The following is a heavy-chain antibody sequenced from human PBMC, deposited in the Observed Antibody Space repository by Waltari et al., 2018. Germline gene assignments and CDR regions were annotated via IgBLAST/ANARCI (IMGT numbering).Heavy chain of an antibody. CDR2: GHNRGGT. D-gene: IGHD6-19*01. V-gene: IGHV4-59*02. J-gene: IGHJ5*01. Sequence: QVQLQQSGPGLVKPSETLSLTCSVSGGSVTSFYWNWMRQPPGKGLEWIGYGHNRGGTTFNPSRRSRATISVDRSNNQLSLKLNSVTAADSAVYYCAQGNAVNRSLDSWGQGTLVTVSS. CDR1: GGSVTSFY. CDR3: AQGNAVNRSLDS.